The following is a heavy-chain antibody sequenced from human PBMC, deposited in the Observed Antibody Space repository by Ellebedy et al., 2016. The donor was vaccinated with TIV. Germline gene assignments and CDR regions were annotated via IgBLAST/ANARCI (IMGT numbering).Heavy chain of an antibody. J-gene: IGHJ4*02. CDR1: GGSISSSSYY. CDR3: ARWDATSPIYYFDC. V-gene: IGHV4-39*01. CDR2: IYYRGGT. D-gene: IGHD5-12*01. Sequence: MPSETLSLTCTVSGGSISSSSYYWGWIRQPPGKGLEWIGSIYYRGGTYYNPSLKRRVTISVDTSKNQLSLKLSSVTAADPAVYYCARWDATSPIYYFDCWGQGTLFT.